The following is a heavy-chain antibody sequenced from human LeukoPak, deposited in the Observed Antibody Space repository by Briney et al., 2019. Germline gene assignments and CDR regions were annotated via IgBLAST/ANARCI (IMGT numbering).Heavy chain of an antibody. D-gene: IGHD3-3*01. CDR3: ARGSGFKPSEIDY. J-gene: IGHJ4*02. Sequence: SVKVSCKASGYTFTSYAMHWVRQAPGQGLEWMGGIIPIFGTANYAQKFQGRVTITADESTSTAYMELSSLRSEDTAVYYCARGSGFKPSEIDYWGQGTLVTVSS. CDR2: IIPIFGTA. V-gene: IGHV1-69*13. CDR1: GYTFTSYA.